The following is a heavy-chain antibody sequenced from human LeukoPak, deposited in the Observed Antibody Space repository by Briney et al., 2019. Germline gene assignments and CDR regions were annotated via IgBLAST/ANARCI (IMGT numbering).Heavy chain of an antibody. CDR3: AREMSSYDSSVHYGPFDT. J-gene: IGHJ4*02. CDR1: GYSFTSYW. V-gene: IGHV5-51*01. Sequence: KPGGSLRLSCKGSGYSFTSYWIGWVRHVPGKGLEYTGIIYPGDSDTRYSPSFQGQVTISADKSISTAYLQWSSLKASDTAIYYCAREMSSYDSSVHYGPFDTWGQGSLITVSS. D-gene: IGHD3-22*01. CDR2: IYPGDSDT.